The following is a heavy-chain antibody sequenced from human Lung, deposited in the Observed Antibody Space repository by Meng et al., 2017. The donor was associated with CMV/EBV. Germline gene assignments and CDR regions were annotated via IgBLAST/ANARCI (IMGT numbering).Heavy chain of an antibody. V-gene: IGHV1-69*05. D-gene: IGHD3-3*01. Sequence: SVXVSXXASVDTFSNYAFSWLRQAPGQGLEWMGGIIPTFGAPNYVQKFDGRVTITTDKPTSTAYMALSGLTSEDSAVYYCAVDLWSSYYTTLDYWGQGTXVTVSS. CDR2: IIPTFGAP. J-gene: IGHJ4*02. CDR1: VDTFSNYA. CDR3: AVDLWSSYYTTLDY.